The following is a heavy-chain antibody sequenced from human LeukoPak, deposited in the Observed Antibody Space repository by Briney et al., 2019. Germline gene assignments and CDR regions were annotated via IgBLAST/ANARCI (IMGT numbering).Heavy chain of an antibody. J-gene: IGHJ4*02. Sequence: ASVKVSCKASGGTFSSYAISWVRQAPGQGLEWMGWINPNSGGTNYAQKFQGRVTMTRDTSISTAYMELSRLRSDDTAVYYCARDTAMVQFDYWGQGTLVTVSS. CDR2: INPNSGGT. CDR1: GGTFSSYA. CDR3: ARDTAMVQFDY. V-gene: IGHV1-2*02. D-gene: IGHD5-18*01.